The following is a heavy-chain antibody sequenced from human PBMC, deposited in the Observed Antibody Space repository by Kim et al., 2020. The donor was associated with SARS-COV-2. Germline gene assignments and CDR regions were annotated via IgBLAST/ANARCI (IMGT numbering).Heavy chain of an antibody. J-gene: IGHJ6*02. CDR2: IYYSGST. CDR3: ARDRVIAVAGTGYYYGMDV. V-gene: IGHV4-59*13. D-gene: IGHD6-19*01. CDR1: GGSISSYY. Sequence: SETLSLTCTVSGGSISSYYWSWIRQPPGKGLEWIGYIYYSGSTNYNPSLKSPVTISVDTSKNQFSLKLSSVTAADTAVYYCARDRVIAVAGTGYYYGMDVWGQGTTVTVSS.